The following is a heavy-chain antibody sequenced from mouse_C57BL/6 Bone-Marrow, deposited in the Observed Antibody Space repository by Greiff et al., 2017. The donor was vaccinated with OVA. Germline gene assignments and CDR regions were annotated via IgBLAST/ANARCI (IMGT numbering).Heavy chain of an antibody. V-gene: IGHV1-5*01. CDR2: IYPGNSDT. Sequence: EVQLQQSGTVLARPGASVKMSCKTSGYTFTSYWMHWVKQRPGQGLEWIGAIYPGNSDTSYNQKFKGKATLTAVTSASTAYMELSSLTNEDSAVYYCTRDYYGSSLYYFDYWGQGTTLTVSS. CDR1: GYTFTSYW. D-gene: IGHD1-1*01. J-gene: IGHJ2*01. CDR3: TRDYYGSSLYYFDY.